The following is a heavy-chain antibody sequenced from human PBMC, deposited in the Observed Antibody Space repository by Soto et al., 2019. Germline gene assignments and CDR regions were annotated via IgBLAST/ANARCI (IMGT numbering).Heavy chain of an antibody. J-gene: IGHJ4*02. D-gene: IGHD1-26*01. Sequence: SETLSLTCAVYGGSFSGYYWSWIRQPPGKGLEWIGEINHSGSTNYNPSLKSRVTISVDTSKNQFSLKLSSVTAADTAVYYCARVGATTRYYFDYWGQGTLVTVSS. CDR3: ARVGATTRYYFDY. CDR2: INHSGST. CDR1: GGSFSGYY. V-gene: IGHV4-34*01.